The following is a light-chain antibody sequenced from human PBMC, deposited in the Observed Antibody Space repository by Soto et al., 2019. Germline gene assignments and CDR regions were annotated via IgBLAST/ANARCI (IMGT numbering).Light chain of an antibody. CDR1: QSVSSN. Sequence: EIVLTQSPGTLSLSPGERATLSCRASQSVSSNLAWYQQKPGRAPRLLIYGASTRATGSPARFSGSGSGTEFTPTISSLQSEDFAVYYCQQFNYWPPITFGQGTRLEIK. CDR2: GAS. CDR3: QQFNYWPPIT. J-gene: IGKJ5*01. V-gene: IGKV3-15*01.